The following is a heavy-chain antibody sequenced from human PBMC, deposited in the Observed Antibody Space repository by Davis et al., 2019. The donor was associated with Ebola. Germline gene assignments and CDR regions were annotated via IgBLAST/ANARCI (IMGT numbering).Heavy chain of an antibody. CDR3: ARAYSSSWYRGFDY. V-gene: IGHV3-30*14. Sequence: GESLKISCAASGFTFSSYAMHWVRQAPGKGLEWVAVISYDGSNKYYADSVKGRFTISRDNSKNTLYLQMNSLRAEDTAVYYCARAYSSSWYRGFDYWGQGTLVTVSS. CDR1: GFTFSSYA. CDR2: ISYDGSNK. J-gene: IGHJ4*02. D-gene: IGHD6-13*01.